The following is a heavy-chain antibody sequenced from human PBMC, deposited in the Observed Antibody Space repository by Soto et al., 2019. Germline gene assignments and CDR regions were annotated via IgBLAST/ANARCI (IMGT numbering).Heavy chain of an antibody. D-gene: IGHD3-16*01. Sequence: QVQLVQSGAEVKNPGASVKVSCKASGYTFTRYGIGWARQAPGQGLEWMGWINTYNGNTNYAQNVQGRVTLTTDTSTSPADLEVRSLRSNDTAIYYCAMVDVYVTTSPQDVWGQGTTVIVAS. V-gene: IGHV1-18*01. CDR3: AMVDVYVTTSPQDV. CDR1: GYTFTRYG. CDR2: INTYNGNT. J-gene: IGHJ6*02.